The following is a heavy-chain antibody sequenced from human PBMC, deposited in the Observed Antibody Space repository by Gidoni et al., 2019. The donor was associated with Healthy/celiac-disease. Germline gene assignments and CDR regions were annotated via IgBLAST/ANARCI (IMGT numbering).Heavy chain of an antibody. J-gene: IGHJ6*02. V-gene: IGHV2-26*01. CDR2: IFSTDEK. D-gene: IGHD2-21*02. Sequence: QVTLKESGPVLVKPTETLTLTCTLSGFPLIHSRMCVSWIRQPPGKALEWLAHIFSTDEKSYSTSLKSRRTISKDTSKSQVVLTMTNMDPVDTATYYCARIHSTVVTPDYYYYGMDVWGQGTTVTVSS. CDR3: ARIHSTVVTPDYYYYGMDV. CDR1: GFPLIHSRMC.